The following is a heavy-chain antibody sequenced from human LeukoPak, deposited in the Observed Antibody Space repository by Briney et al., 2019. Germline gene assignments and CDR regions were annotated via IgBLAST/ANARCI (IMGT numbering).Heavy chain of an antibody. CDR1: GFTVSSNY. CDR3: ARDRLYCSGGSCSRSDAFDI. J-gene: IGHJ3*02. CDR2: IYSGGST. V-gene: IGHV3-66*01. Sequence: GGSLRLSCAASGFTVSSNYMSWVRQAPGKGLEWVSVIYSGGSTYYADSVKGRFTIYRDNSKNTLYLQMNSLRDEDTAVYYCARDRLYCSGGSCSRSDAFDIWGQGTMVTVSS. D-gene: IGHD2-15*01.